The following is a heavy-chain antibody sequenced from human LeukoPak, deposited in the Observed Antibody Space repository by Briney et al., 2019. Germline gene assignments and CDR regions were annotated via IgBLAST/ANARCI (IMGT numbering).Heavy chain of an antibody. CDR2: IYSGDSHT. CDR3: ASARHGDYVWDY. J-gene: IGHJ4*02. V-gene: IGHV5-51*01. CDR1: GYRFTYW. D-gene: IGHD4-17*01. Sequence: HGESLKISCKGSGYRFTYWIGWVRQMPGKGLEWMGIIYSGDSHTKYSPSFQGRVTISADKSISTAYLQWSSLEASDTAMYYCASARHGDYVWDYWGQGTLVTVSS.